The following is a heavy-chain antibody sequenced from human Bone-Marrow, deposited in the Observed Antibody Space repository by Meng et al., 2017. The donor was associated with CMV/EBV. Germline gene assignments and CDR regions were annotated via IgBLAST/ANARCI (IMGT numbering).Heavy chain of an antibody. V-gene: IGHV1-2*02. CDR3: AILVADCGGDRPLVEDY. J-gene: IGHJ4*02. D-gene: IGHD2-21*01. CDR2: INPNSGGT. Sequence: ASVKVSCKASGYTFTGYYMHWVRQAPGQGLEWMGWINPNSGGTNYAQKFQGRVTMTRDTSISTAYMELSSMRSDDTAVYYCAILVADCGGDRPLVEDYWAQGTLVTVSS. CDR1: GYTFTGYY.